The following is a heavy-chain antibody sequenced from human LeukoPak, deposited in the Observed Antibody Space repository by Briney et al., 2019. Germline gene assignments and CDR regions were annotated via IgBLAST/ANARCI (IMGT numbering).Heavy chain of an antibody. J-gene: IGHJ3*02. D-gene: IGHD6-19*01. Sequence: PGGSLRLSCAASGFTVSSNYMSWVRQAPGKGLEWVAVISYDGSNKYYADSVKGRFTISRDNSKNTLYLQMNSLRAEDTAVYYCAKERSSGWYGGAFDIWGQGTMVTVSS. CDR2: ISYDGSNK. CDR3: AKERSSGWYGGAFDI. CDR1: GFTVSSNY. V-gene: IGHV3-30*18.